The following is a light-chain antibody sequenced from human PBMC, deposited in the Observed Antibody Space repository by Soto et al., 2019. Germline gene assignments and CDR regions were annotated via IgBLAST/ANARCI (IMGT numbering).Light chain of an antibody. V-gene: IGKV1-9*01. Sequence: IQLTQSPSSLSASVGDRVSITCRASQGISSYLAWYQQKPGKAPKLLIYAASTLQNGVRSRFSGSGSGIAFTLTINTVLPEDFAPHSCKQPNNYSIFTFGPGTKV. CDR1: QGISSY. CDR2: AAS. CDR3: KQPNNYSIFT. J-gene: IGKJ3*01.